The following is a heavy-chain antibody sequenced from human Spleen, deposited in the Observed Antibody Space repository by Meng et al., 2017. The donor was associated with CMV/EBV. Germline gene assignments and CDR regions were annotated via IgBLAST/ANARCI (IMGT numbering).Heavy chain of an antibody. J-gene: IGHJ3*02. CDR2: INSDGSST. D-gene: IGHD1-1*01. CDR1: GFTFSHYG. V-gene: IGHV3-74*01. Sequence: GGSLRLSCAVSGFTFSHYGMHWVRQAPGKGLVWVSRINSDGSSTSYADSVKGRFTISRDNAKNTLYLQMNSLRAEDTAVYYCARDPLFGTTGTASAFDIWGQGTMVTVSS. CDR3: ARDPLFGTTGTASAFDI.